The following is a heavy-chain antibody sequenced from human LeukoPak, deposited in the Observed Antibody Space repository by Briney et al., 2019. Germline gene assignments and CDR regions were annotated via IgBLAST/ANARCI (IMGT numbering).Heavy chain of an antibody. CDR3: AKVGYYDSSGYVDY. CDR2: IKQDGSEK. J-gene: IGHJ4*02. V-gene: IGHV3-7*02. CDR1: GFTFSRYW. Sequence: GGSLRLSCAASGFTFSRYWMSWVRQVPGKGLEWVAIIKQDGSEKYYVDSVKGRFTISRDNSKNTLYLQMNSLRAEDTAVYYCAKVGYYDSSGYVDYWGQGTLVTVSS. D-gene: IGHD3-22*01.